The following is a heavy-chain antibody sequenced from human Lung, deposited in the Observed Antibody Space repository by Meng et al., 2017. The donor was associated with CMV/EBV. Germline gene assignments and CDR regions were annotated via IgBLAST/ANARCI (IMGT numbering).Heavy chain of an antibody. D-gene: IGHD3-22*01. CDR1: GYTFTSYG. J-gene: IGHJ4*02. CDR2: ISTYNDNT. Sequence: ASXXVSXNASGYTFTSYGISWVRQAPGQGLEWMGWISTYNDNTNYAQKLQDRVTMTTDTSTSTAYMELRSLRTDDTAVYYCARVSGHLITMILYYFDSWGQGTLVTVSS. V-gene: IGHV1-18*01. CDR3: ARVSGHLITMILYYFDS.